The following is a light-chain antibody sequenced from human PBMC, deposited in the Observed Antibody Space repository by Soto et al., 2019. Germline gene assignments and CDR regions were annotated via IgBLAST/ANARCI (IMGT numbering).Light chain of an antibody. V-gene: IGKV1-39*01. CDR3: QQANSFPIT. CDR1: QNIIRH. Sequence: DIQVTQPLSSLSEYVGDGVTLTCLSSQNIIRHLNWYQHKLGRAPRLLIICASSLQSGVPSRFSGSGSGTDFTLTISSLQPEDVATYYCQQANSFPITFGQGTRLEIK. J-gene: IGKJ5*01. CDR2: CAS.